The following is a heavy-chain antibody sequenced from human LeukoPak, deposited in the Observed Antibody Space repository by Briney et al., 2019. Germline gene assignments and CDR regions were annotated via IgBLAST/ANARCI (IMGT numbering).Heavy chain of an antibody. D-gene: IGHD6-13*01. CDR2: INQDGSEK. CDR1: GFTFGDYY. V-gene: IGHV3-7*05. Sequence: GGSLRLSCVASGFTFGDYYMSWVRQAPGRGLEWVANINQDGSEKYFVDSVKGRFTISRDNANNSLYLQMNSLRADDTAVYYCARARIPAAGAPPNYWGQGTLLTVSS. CDR3: ARARIPAAGAPPNY. J-gene: IGHJ4*02.